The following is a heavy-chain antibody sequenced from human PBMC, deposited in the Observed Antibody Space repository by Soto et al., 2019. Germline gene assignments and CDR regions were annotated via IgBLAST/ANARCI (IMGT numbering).Heavy chain of an antibody. Sequence: QVQLVESGGGVVQPGRSLRLSCAASGFTFSSYGMHWVRQAPGKGLEWVAVISYDGSNKYYADSVKGRFTISRDNSKNTLYLQMNSLRAEDTAVYYCAKTLYDSSGYYTYYYYYGMDVWGQGTTVTVCS. V-gene: IGHV3-30*18. CDR1: GFTFSSYG. CDR3: AKTLYDSSGYYTYYYYYGMDV. D-gene: IGHD3-22*01. CDR2: ISYDGSNK. J-gene: IGHJ6*02.